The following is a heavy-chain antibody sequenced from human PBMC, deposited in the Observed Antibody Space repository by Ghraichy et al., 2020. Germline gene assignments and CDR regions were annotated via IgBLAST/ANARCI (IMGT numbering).Heavy chain of an antibody. CDR3: AKGNGYSGYDYSYRTLGYCSGGSCLPGY. CDR1: GFTFSSYA. Sequence: GGSLRLSCAASGFTFSSYAMSWVRQAPGKGLEWVSAISGSGGSTNYADSVKGRFTISRDNPKNTLYLQMNSLRAEDTAVYYCAKGNGYSGYDYSYRTLGYCSGGSCLPGYWGQGTLVTVSS. D-gene: IGHD2-15*01. CDR2: ISGSGGST. J-gene: IGHJ4*02. V-gene: IGHV3-23*01.